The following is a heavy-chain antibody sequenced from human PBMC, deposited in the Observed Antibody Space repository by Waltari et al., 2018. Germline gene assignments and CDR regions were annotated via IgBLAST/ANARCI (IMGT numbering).Heavy chain of an antibody. CDR2: IKSKPEGGTT. D-gene: IGHD3-22*01. J-gene: IGHJ4*02. CDR1: GFTFSSYW. CDR3: TTDDYYDSSGG. V-gene: IGHV3-15*01. Sequence: EVQLVESGGGLVQPGGSLRLSCAASGFTFSSYWMSWVRQAPGKGLEWVGRIKSKPEGGTTDYAAPVKGRFTISRDDSKNTLYLQMNSLKTEDTAVYYCTTDDYYDSSGGWGQGTLVTVSS.